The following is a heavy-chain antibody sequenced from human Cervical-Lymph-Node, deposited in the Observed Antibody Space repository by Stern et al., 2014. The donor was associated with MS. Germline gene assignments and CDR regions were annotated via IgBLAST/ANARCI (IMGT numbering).Heavy chain of an antibody. CDR1: GYSFTANW. Sequence: VQLGQSGAEVKKPGESLKISCKGSGYSFTANWIAWVRQMPGQGLEWMGIILPGDMYTRYSPSFQGQVSISADKSISTACLQWSSLKASDTAMYYCARDYGDYAFDYWGQGTLVTVSS. V-gene: IGHV5-51*01. D-gene: IGHD4-17*01. CDR2: ILPGDMYT. J-gene: IGHJ4*02. CDR3: ARDYGDYAFDY.